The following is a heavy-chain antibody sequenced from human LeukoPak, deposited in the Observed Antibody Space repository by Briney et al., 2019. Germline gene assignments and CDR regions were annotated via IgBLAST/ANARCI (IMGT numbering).Heavy chain of an antibody. CDR1: GYTFTSYD. J-gene: IGHJ4*02. V-gene: IGHV1-8*01. Sequence: ASVKVSCKASGYTFTSYDINWVRQATGQGLEWMGWMNPNSGNTGYAQKFQGRVTMTRNTSISTAYMELSSLRSEVTAVYYCARGYRGVVAANLDYWGQGTLVTVSS. CDR2: MNPNSGNT. D-gene: IGHD2-15*01. CDR3: ARGYRGVVAANLDY.